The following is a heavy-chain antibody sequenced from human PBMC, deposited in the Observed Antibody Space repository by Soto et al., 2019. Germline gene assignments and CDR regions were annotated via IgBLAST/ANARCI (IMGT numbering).Heavy chain of an antibody. V-gene: IGHV1-3*01. CDR2: INAANGNT. CDR1: GDTFNSNA. Sequence: KVSCKASGDTFNSNAIHWVRQAPGQRLEWMGWINAANGNTKYSQKFQGRVTITRDTSASTAYMELSSLRSEDTAVYFCARILGYCSSSSCFPYHGMDVWGQGTTVTVSS. J-gene: IGHJ6*02. CDR3: ARILGYCSSSSCFPYHGMDV. D-gene: IGHD2-15*01.